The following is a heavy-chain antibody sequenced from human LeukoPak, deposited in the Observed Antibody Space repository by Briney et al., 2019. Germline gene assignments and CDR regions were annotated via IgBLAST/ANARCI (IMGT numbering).Heavy chain of an antibody. V-gene: IGHV4-4*02. Sequence: SETLSLTCAVSGGSIGASINSPSWWSWVRQPPGKGLEWIGEIFHSGSTNYNPSLKSRVTMSVDKSKNQFSLDLTSVTAADTAVYFCARAPRAYCSTTGSCFQDYWGQGTLVTVSS. CDR3: ARAPRAYCSTTGSCFQDY. J-gene: IGHJ4*02. CDR1: GGSIGASINSPSW. CDR2: IFHSGST. D-gene: IGHD2-2*01.